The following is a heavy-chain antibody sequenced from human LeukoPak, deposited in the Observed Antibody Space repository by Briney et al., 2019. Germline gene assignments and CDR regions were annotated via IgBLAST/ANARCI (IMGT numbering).Heavy chain of an antibody. D-gene: IGHD3-22*01. V-gene: IGHV3-23*01. CDR1: GFTFSNYA. Sequence: GGSLRLSCEASGFTFSNYAMTWVRQAPGKGLEWVSAISGSGVGTYYADSVRGRFTISRDNSKNTLYLQMNSLRAEDTAVYYCAKSYYYDSNGLFQHWGQGTLVTVSS. CDR3: AKSYYYDSNGLFQH. CDR2: ISGSGVGT. J-gene: IGHJ1*01.